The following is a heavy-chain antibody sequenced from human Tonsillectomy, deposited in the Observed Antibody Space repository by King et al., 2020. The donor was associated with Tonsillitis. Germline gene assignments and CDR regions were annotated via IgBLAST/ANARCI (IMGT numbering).Heavy chain of an antibody. V-gene: IGHV4-30-4*01. CDR3: ARVVVGGYDSLSYMDV. CDR2: IHYSGST. Sequence: VQLQESGPGLVKPSQTLSLTCTVSGASISSGDYYWSWIRQPPGQGLEWIGYIHYSGSTYYNPSLKSRIAISLDTSKDRFSLKMVSVTAADTAVYYCARVVVGGYDSLSYMDVWGKGTTVTVSS. D-gene: IGHD5-12*01. CDR1: GASISSGDYY. J-gene: IGHJ6*03.